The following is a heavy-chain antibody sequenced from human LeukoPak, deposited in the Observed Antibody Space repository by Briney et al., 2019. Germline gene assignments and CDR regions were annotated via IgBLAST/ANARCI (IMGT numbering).Heavy chain of an antibody. D-gene: IGHD3-10*01. CDR3: ARYSVTMLRGGHFDY. Sequence: SETLSLTCTVSGGSISSSSYYWGWIRQPPGKGLEWIGSIYYSGSTYYKPSLKSRVTISVDTSKNQFSLKLSSVTAADTAVYYCARYSVTMLRGGHFDYWGQGTLVTVSS. V-gene: IGHV4-39*01. J-gene: IGHJ4*02. CDR1: GGSISSSSYY. CDR2: IYYSGST.